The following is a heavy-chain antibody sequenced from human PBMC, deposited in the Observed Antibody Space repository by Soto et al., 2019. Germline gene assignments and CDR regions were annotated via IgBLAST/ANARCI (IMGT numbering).Heavy chain of an antibody. CDR2: IYYSGTT. J-gene: IGHJ4*02. Sequence: PSETLSLTCTVSGGSISSYYWSWFRRPPGKALEWIGYIYYSGTTSYNPSLKSRLSISLETSKNQFSLNLNSVTAADTAMYYCARHYCSAHKCYYFGYWGQGALVTVSS. CDR3: ARHYCSAHKCYYFGY. CDR1: GGSISSYY. D-gene: IGHD2-15*01. V-gene: IGHV4-59*08.